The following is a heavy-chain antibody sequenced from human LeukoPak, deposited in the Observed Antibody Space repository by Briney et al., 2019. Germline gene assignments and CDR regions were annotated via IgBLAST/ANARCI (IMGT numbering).Heavy chain of an antibody. D-gene: IGHD4-17*01. V-gene: IGHV3-33*01. CDR2: IWYDGSNK. Sequence: GGSLRLSCAASGFTFSTYGMHWVRQAPGKGLGWVAVIWYDGSNKYYADSVKGRFTISRDNSKNTLYLQMNSLRAEDTAVYYCARKNDYGDYTDYWGQGTLVTVSS. CDR1: GFTFSTYG. J-gene: IGHJ4*02. CDR3: ARKNDYGDYTDY.